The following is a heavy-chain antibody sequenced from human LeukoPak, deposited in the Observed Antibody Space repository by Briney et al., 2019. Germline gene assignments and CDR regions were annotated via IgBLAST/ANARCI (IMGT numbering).Heavy chain of an antibody. CDR2: ISYDGSNK. CDR1: GLTFSSYA. Sequence: GGSLRLSCAASGLTFSSYAMHWVRQAPGKGLEWVALISYDGSNKYYADSVKGRFTISRDTSKNMLYLQMNSLRAEDTAVYYCASSPGGITAAVDYWGQGILVTVSS. D-gene: IGHD6-13*01. CDR3: ASSPGGITAAVDY. V-gene: IGHV3-30*04. J-gene: IGHJ4*02.